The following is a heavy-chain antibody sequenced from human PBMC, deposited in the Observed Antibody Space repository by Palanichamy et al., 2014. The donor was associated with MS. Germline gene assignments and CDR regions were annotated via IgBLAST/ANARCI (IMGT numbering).Heavy chain of an antibody. V-gene: IGHV3-30*04. Sequence: QVQLVESGGGVVQPGGSLRLSCVASGFTFSSYSMHWVRQAPGKGLEWVALISSDGRSNYHADSVKGRFTVSRDNSKNTLHLQMNSLGGDDTALYYCARDGYCTAARCSTLDGMDVWGQGTTVTVSS. D-gene: IGHD2-8*02. CDR3: ARDGYCTAARCSTLDGMDV. CDR2: ISSDGRSN. J-gene: IGHJ6*02. CDR1: GFTFSSYS.